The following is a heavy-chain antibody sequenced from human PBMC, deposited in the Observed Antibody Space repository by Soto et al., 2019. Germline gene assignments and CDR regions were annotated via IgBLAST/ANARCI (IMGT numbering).Heavy chain of an antibody. V-gene: IGHV1-3*01. D-gene: IGHD5-18*01. CDR3: AREVPYGYSRFDY. J-gene: IGHJ4*02. Sequence: QVHLVQSGAEVKKPGASVKVSCKTSGYTFTNNVIHWVRQAPGQRLEWMGWVNAGNDNTKWSRELQGRLTLTKDTSATTAYMELRSLTSEDTAIYFCAREVPYGYSRFDYWGQGTLVTVSS. CDR1: GYTFTNNV. CDR2: VNAGNDNT.